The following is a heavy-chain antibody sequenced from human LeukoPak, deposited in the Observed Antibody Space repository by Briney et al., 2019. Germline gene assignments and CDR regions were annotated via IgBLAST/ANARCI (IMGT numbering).Heavy chain of an antibody. CDR2: TISDGSTT. V-gene: IGHV3-74*01. J-gene: IGHJ6*03. Sequence: GGSLRLSCAASGFTFSSHYIHRVRQAPGKGLVWVSRTISDGSTTTYADSVRGRFSMSRDNAKNTLYLQMNSLRVEDTAVYFCARGRTGYQYAMDVWGKGTTVTVSS. CDR3: ARGRTGYQYAMDV. CDR1: GFTFSSHY. D-gene: IGHD3-9*01.